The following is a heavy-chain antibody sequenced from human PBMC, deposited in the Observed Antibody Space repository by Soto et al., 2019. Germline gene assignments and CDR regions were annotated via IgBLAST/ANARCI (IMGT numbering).Heavy chain of an antibody. CDR3: ARDCGGDFWSGLPYYYYGMDV. CDR2: IWYDGSNK. Sequence: PWGSLRLSCAASGFTCSSYGMHWVRQAPGKGLEWVAVIWYDGSNKYYADSVKGRFTISRDNSKNTLYLQMNSLRAEDTAVYYCARDCGGDFWSGLPYYYYGMDVWGQGTTVTVSS. V-gene: IGHV3-33*01. CDR1: GFTCSSYG. J-gene: IGHJ6*02. D-gene: IGHD3-3*01.